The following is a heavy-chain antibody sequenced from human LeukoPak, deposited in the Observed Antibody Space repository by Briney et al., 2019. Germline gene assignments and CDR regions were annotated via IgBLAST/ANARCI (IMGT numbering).Heavy chain of an antibody. CDR3: ATGRTTRY. CDR2: INEDGSEK. D-gene: IGHD4-11*01. J-gene: IGHJ4*02. CDR1: GFTFSNYW. V-gene: IGHV3-7*01. Sequence: GGSLRLSCVASGFTFSNYWMSWVRQAPGKGLEWVANINEDGSEKNYVDSVKGRFITSRDNAKNSLYVQMNNLKSDDAAVYYCATGRTTRYWGQGTLVTVSS.